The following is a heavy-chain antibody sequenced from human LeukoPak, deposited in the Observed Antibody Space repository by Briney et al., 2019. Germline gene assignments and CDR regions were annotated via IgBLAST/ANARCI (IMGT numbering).Heavy chain of an antibody. J-gene: IGHJ4*02. CDR1: GGSISSYY. CDR3: ERERRITMVRGVTNVPDY. D-gene: IGHD3-10*01. V-gene: IGHV4-4*07. Sequence: SETLSLTCTVSGGSISSYYWSWIRQPAGKGLEWIGRIYTSGSTNYNPSLKSRVTMSVDTSKNQFSLKLSSVTPADTAVYYCERERRITMVRGVTNVPDYWGQGTLVTVSS. CDR2: IYTSGST.